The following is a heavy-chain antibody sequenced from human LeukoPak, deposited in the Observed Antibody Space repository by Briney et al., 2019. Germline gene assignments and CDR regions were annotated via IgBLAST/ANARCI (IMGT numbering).Heavy chain of an antibody. Sequence: GRSLRLSCAASGFTFSSYAMHWVRQAPGKGLEWVAVISYDGSNKYYADSVKGRFTISRDNSKNTLYLQMNSLRAEDTAVYYCARGPSYYYDSSQFDYWGQGTLVTVSS. CDR3: ARGPSYYYDSSQFDY. CDR1: GFTFSSYA. V-gene: IGHV3-30*04. D-gene: IGHD3-22*01. CDR2: ISYDGSNK. J-gene: IGHJ4*02.